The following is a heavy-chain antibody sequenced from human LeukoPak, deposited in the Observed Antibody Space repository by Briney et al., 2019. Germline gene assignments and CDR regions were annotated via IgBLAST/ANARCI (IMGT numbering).Heavy chain of an antibody. CDR3: ARHTVWVTNYGMHV. CDR2: IYYSGST. J-gene: IGHJ6*02. V-gene: IGHV4-39*01. D-gene: IGHD3-16*01. CDR1: GGSISSSSYT. Sequence: SETLSLTCTVSGGSISSSSYTWAWFPHPQGKGLEWIGSIYYSGSTYYNPSLKSRVTISVDTSKNQFSLKLSSVTAADTAVYYCARHTVWVTNYGMHVWGQGTTVTVSS.